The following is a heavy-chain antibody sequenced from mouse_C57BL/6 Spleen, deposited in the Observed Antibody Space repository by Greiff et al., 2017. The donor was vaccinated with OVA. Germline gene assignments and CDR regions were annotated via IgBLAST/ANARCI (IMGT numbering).Heavy chain of an antibody. CDR2: INPSTGGT. J-gene: IGHJ3*01. CDR3: ARKGAWFAD. CDR1: GYSFTGYY. Sequence: EVQLQQSGPELVKPGASVKISCKASGYSFTGYYMNWVKQSPEKSLEWIGEINPSTGGTTYNQKFKAKATLTVDKSSSTAYMQLKSLTSEDSAVYYCARKGAWFADWGQGTLVTVSA. V-gene: IGHV1-42*01.